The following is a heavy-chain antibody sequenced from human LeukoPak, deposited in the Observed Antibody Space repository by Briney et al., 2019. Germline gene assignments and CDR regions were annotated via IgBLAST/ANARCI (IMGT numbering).Heavy chain of an antibody. V-gene: IGHV3-7*03. D-gene: IGHD3-10*01. Sequence: GGSLRLSCTGSGFAFSNYWMSWVRQAPGEGLEWVANIKYDGSEKYYVDSVKGRLTISRDNAKSSLYLQMNSLRAEDTAVYYCAREPVRKRWFDSWGQGTLVTVSS. CDR1: GFAFSNYW. J-gene: IGHJ5*01. CDR2: IKYDGSEK. CDR3: AREPVRKRWFDS.